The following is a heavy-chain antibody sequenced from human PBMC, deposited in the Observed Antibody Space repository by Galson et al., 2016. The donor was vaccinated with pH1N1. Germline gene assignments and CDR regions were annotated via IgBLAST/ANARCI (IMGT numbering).Heavy chain of an antibody. J-gene: IGHJ4*02. Sequence: SLRLSCAASGFTFSSYNMHWVRQAPGKGPEWVAFIRFDESSRKYASSLKGRFTISRDNSKNTLYLQMDSLRTEDTALYYCARDPQGYYGDYVGFHYWGQGTLVTVSS. V-gene: IGHV3-30*02. CDR2: IRFDESSR. CDR1: GFTFSSYN. D-gene: IGHD4-17*01. CDR3: ARDPQGYYGDYVGFHY.